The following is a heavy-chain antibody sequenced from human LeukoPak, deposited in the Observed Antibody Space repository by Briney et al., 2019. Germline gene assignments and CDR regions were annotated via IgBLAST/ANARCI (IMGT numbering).Heavy chain of an antibody. J-gene: IGHJ4*02. CDR1: GFTFSSYA. D-gene: IGHD6-13*01. CDR2: ISGSGGST. Sequence: GGSLRLSCAASGFTFSSYAMSWVRQAPGKGLEWVSAISGSGGSTYYADSVKGRFTISRDNSKNTLYLQMNSLRAEDTAVYYCAKDEAGYSSSWTLRNDYWGQGTLVTVSS. CDR3: AKDEAGYSSSWTLRNDY. V-gene: IGHV3-23*01.